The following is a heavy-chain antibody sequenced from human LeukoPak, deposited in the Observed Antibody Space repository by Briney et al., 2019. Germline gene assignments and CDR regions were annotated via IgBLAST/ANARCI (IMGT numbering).Heavy chain of an antibody. J-gene: IGHJ4*02. CDR3: ARSAVGTSCCTAVDY. CDR2: ISTSGDRT. D-gene: IGHD1-26*01. Sequence: GGSLTLSCAASGFTFSTYAMTWVRQAPGKGLEWVSGISTSGDRTYYADSVKGRFTISRDNSKNTLYLQMNSLRAEDTAEYYCARSAVGTSCCTAVDYWGQGTLVTASS. V-gene: IGHV3-23*01. CDR1: GFTFSTYA.